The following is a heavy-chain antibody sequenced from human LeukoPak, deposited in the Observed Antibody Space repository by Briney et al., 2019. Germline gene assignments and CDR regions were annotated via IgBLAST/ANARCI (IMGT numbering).Heavy chain of an antibody. Sequence: GGSLRLSCAASGFTFSAYAMNWVRQAPGKGLEWVSAISGSGVSTYYADSVKGRFSISRDNSKNTVDLQMNGLRAEDTAVYYCARGPVVGATTILDYWGQGTLVTVSS. D-gene: IGHD1-26*01. J-gene: IGHJ4*02. CDR2: ISGSGVST. CDR1: GFTFSAYA. CDR3: ARGPVVGATTILDY. V-gene: IGHV3-23*01.